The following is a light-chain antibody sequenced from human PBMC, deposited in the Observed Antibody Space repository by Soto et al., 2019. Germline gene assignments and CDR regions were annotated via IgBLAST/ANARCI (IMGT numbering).Light chain of an antibody. CDR2: RNN. CDR3: AAWDDSLNGRV. Sequence: QSVLTQPPSASGTPGQRVNISCSGSSSNIGSNYVYWYRQFPGTAPKLLIQRNNQRPSGVPDRISGSKSGTSASLAISGLQSDDEADYYCAAWDDSLNGRVFGTGTKLTVL. J-gene: IGLJ1*01. V-gene: IGLV1-47*01. CDR1: SSNIGSNY.